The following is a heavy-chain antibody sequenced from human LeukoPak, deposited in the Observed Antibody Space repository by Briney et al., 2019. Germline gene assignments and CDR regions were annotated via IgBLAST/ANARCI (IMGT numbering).Heavy chain of an antibody. D-gene: IGHD3-22*01. CDR3: AKSDSRGYYYVGGYYFYH. V-gene: IGHV3-23*01. Sequence: PGGSLRLSCAASGFTFSSYAMSWVRQAPGKGLEWVSDISGSDGSTYHAVSVKGRFTISRDNSKNTLYLQMNSLRAEDAAVYYCAKSDSRGYYYVGGYYFYHWGQGTLVTVSS. J-gene: IGHJ4*02. CDR2: ISGSDGST. CDR1: GFTFSSYA.